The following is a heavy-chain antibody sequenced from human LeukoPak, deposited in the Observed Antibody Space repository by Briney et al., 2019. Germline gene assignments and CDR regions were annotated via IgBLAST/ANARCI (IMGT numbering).Heavy chain of an antibody. CDR2: ISAYNGNT. J-gene: IGHJ2*01. V-gene: IGHV1-18*01. D-gene: IGHD3-3*01. Sequence: ASVKVSCKASGYTFTSYGISWVRQAPGQGLEWMGWISAYNGNTNYAQKLQGRVTMTTDTSTSTAYMELRSLRSDDTAVYYCARSLRFLEWNWYFDLWGRGTLVTVSS. CDR3: ARSLRFLEWNWYFDL. CDR1: GYTFTSYG.